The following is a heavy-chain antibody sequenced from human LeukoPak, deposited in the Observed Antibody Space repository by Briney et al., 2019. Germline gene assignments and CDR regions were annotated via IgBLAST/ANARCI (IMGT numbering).Heavy chain of an antibody. V-gene: IGHV3-23*01. CDR3: AQDSSGYHYGY. J-gene: IGHJ4*02. D-gene: IGHD3-22*01. Sequence: GGSLRLSCAASGFTFSNYAMTWVRQAPGKGLEWVSGISDSGSNKYYADSVKGRFTISRDNSKNTLFLQMNSLRVEDTAVYYCAQDSSGYHYGYWGQGTLVTVSS. CDR1: GFTFSNYA. CDR2: ISDSGSNK.